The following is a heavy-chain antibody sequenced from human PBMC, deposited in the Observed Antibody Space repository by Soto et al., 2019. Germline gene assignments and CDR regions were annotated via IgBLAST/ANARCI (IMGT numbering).Heavy chain of an antibody. V-gene: IGHV1-8*01. CDR3: ARVGGNWNDDYFDY. CDR1: GYTFSDHD. J-gene: IGHJ4*02. CDR2: MNPNSGDT. D-gene: IGHD1-1*01. Sequence: QVPLVQSGAEVKKPGASVKVSCKASGYTFSDHDINWVRQASGQGPEWLGWMNPNSGDTGYAQNFQGRVTMTRDTSKRTAYMELGSLRSEDTAVYYCARVGGNWNDDYFDYWGQGTLVTVSS.